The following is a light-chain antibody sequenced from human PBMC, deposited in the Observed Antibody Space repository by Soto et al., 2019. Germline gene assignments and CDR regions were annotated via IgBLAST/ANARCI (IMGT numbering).Light chain of an antibody. CDR2: EVR. CDR3: GSYTTSSTLV. J-gene: IGLJ2*01. Sequence: QSALTQPASVSGSPGQSITISCTGTSDDVGGFDYVSWYQHYPGKAPKLMIYEVRYRPSGVSNRFSGSKSGNTASLTISGLQAEDEADYYCGSYTTSSTLVFGGGTKVTVL. V-gene: IGLV2-14*01. CDR1: SDDVGGFDY.